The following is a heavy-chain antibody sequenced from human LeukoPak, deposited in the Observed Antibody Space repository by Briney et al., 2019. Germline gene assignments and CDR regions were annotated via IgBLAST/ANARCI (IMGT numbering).Heavy chain of an antibody. J-gene: IGHJ4*02. Sequence: PSQTLSLTCAVSGCSISSGGYSWSWIRQPPGKGLEWIGYIYHSGSTYYNPSLKSRVTISVDRSKNQFSLKLSSVTAADTAVYYCARVGYSYGFDYWGQGTLVTVSS. V-gene: IGHV4-30-2*01. D-gene: IGHD5-18*01. CDR3: ARVGYSYGFDY. CDR1: GCSISSGGYS. CDR2: IYHSGST.